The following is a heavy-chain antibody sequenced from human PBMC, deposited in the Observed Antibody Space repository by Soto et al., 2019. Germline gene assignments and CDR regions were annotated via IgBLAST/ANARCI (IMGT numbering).Heavy chain of an antibody. D-gene: IGHD2-15*01. Sequence: ASLKVSCKASGYTFTSYAMHWVRQAPGQRLEWMGWINAGNGNTKYSQKFQGRVTITRDTSASTAYMELSSLRSEDTAVYYCARDRGYCSGGSCYFGYWGQGTLDNVSS. J-gene: IGHJ4*02. CDR1: GYTFTSYA. CDR3: ARDRGYCSGGSCYFGY. V-gene: IGHV1-3*01. CDR2: INAGNGNT.